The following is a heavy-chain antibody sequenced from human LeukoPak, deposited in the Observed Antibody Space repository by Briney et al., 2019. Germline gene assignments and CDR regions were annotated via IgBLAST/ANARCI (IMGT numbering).Heavy chain of an antibody. CDR1: GFTFSNAW. V-gene: IGHV3-15*01. Sequence: PGGSLRLSCAASGFTFSNAWMSWVRQAPGKGLEGVGRIKSKTDGGTTDYAAPVKGRFTISRDDSKNTLYLQMNSMKTEDTAVYYCTTDIVVVPAADYYYYMDVWGKGTTVTVSS. D-gene: IGHD2-2*01. J-gene: IGHJ6*03. CDR2: IKSKTDGGTT. CDR3: TTDIVVVPAADYYYYMDV.